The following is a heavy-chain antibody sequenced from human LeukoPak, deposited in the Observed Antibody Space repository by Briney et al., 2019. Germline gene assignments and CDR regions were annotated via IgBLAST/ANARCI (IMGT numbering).Heavy chain of an antibody. V-gene: IGHV3-23*01. D-gene: IGHD3-10*01. J-gene: IGHJ4*02. Sequence: PGGSLRLSCAASAFTFSSYAMSWVRQAPGEGLEWVSAISGSGGSTYYADSVKGRFTISRDKSKNTLYLQMNSLRAEDTAVYYCAKDLRGSGIADYWGQGTLATVSS. CDR2: ISGSGGST. CDR1: AFTFSSYA. CDR3: AKDLRGSGIADY.